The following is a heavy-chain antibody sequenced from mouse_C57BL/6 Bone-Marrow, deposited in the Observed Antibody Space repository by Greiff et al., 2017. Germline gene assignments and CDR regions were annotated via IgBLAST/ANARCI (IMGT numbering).Heavy chain of an antibody. Sequence: QVQLQQPGAELVMPGASVKLSCKASGYTFTSYWMHWVKQRPGQGLAWIGEIDPSDSYTNYNQKFKGKSTLTVDKSSSTAYMQLSSLTSEDSAVYYCAREGAQAPYYFDYWGQGTTRTVSS. D-gene: IGHD3-2*02. V-gene: IGHV1-69*01. CDR1: GYTFTSYW. CDR3: AREGAQAPYYFDY. J-gene: IGHJ2*01. CDR2: IDPSDSYT.